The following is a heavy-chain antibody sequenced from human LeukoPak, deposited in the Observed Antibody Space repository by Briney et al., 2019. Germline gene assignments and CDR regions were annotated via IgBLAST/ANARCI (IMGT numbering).Heavy chain of an antibody. CDR2: FNANSGAT. CDR3: ARDPYDGNYFFDY. CDR1: GYTFTGYH. Sequence: ASVKVSCKTSGYTFTGYHVHWVRQAPGQGLEWMSWFNANSGATKYAQKFQGRVTMTRDTSIGTDFMELTSLISDDTAIYYCARDPYDGNYFFDYWGQGTLVTVAS. D-gene: IGHD3-3*01. V-gene: IGHV1-2*02. J-gene: IGHJ4*02.